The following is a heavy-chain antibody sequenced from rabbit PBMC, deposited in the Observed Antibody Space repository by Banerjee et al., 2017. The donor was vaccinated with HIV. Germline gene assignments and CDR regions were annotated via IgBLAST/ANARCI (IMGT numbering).Heavy chain of an antibody. D-gene: IGHD4-1*01. J-gene: IGHJ4*01. Sequence: QEQLEESGGGLVKPEGSLTLTCKASGFSFSNKYVMCWVRQAPGKGLEWIACINTGSSGSGYYASWAKGRFTISKTSSTTVTLQMTSLTAADTATYFCARDLAGVIGWNFNLWGPGTLVTVS. CDR1: GFSFSNKYV. CDR2: INTGSSGSG. CDR3: ARDLAGVIGWNFNL. V-gene: IGHV1S45*01.